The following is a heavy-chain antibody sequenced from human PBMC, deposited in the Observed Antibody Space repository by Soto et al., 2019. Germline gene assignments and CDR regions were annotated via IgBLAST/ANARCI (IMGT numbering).Heavy chain of an antibody. CDR3: ARTRATPASRNLDY. CDR1: GGSFSGYY. CDR2: INPTGGT. Sequence: QVQLQQWGAGLLKPSETLSLTCAVYGGSFSGYYWSWVRQSPGKGLEWLGEINPTGGTNYNPSLKSRVTISVDTSKDQFSLQLSSVTAADTAVYYCARTRATPASRNLDYWGQGTLVTVSS. V-gene: IGHV4-34*01. D-gene: IGHD1-1*01. J-gene: IGHJ4*02.